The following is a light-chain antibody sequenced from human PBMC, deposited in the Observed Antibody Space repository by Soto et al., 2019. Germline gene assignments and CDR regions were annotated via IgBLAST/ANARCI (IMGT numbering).Light chain of an antibody. V-gene: IGKV3D-20*01. CDR2: DAS. CDR1: QSVRTS. J-gene: IGKJ2*01. Sequence: EIVLTQSPGTLSLSPGERASLSCGASQSVRTSLAWYQHKPGLAPRLLIYDASSRATGIPDRFSGSRSGTDSALTITRPEPEYFAVYFYQQYGPAPYTFGQGTKLQIK. CDR3: QQYGPAPYT.